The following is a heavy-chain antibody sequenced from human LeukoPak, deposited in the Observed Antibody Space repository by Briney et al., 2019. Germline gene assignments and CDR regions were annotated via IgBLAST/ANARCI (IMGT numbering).Heavy chain of an antibody. CDR2: IYYSGST. D-gene: IGHD1-26*01. CDR3: ARHSGRYLPDY. V-gene: IGHV4-39*01. Sequence: SETLSLTCTVSGGSISSSSYYWGWIRQPPGKGREWIGSIYYSGSTYYNPSLKSRVTISVDTSKNQFSLKLSSVTAADTAVYYCARHSGRYLPDYWGQGTLVTVSS. CDR1: GGSISSSSYY. J-gene: IGHJ4*02.